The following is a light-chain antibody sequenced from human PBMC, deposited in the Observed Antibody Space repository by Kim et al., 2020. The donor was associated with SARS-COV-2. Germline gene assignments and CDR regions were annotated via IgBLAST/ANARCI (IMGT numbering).Light chain of an antibody. Sequence: DIQMTQSPSTLSASVGHRVTITCRASQSISSWLAWYQKKPGKAPKLLIYDASNLESGVPSRFSGSGSGTEFTLTISSLQPDDCATYYCQQHHSYPYSFGQGTKLEI. CDR2: DAS. CDR3: QQHHSYPYS. V-gene: IGKV1-5*01. J-gene: IGKJ2*01. CDR1: QSISSW.